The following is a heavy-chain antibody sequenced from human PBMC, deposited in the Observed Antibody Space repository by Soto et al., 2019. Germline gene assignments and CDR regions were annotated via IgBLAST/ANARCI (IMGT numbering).Heavy chain of an antibody. Sequence: SETLSITCTVSGGSISISSYYWCWIRQPPGKGLEWIGSIYYSGSTYYNPSLKSRVTISVDTSKNQFSLKLSSVTAADTAVYYCARHPLYHSGYDSWWGQGTLVTVSS. V-gene: IGHV4-39*01. J-gene: IGHJ4*02. CDR3: ARHPLYHSGYDSW. D-gene: IGHD5-12*01. CDR2: IYYSGST. CDR1: GGSISISSYY.